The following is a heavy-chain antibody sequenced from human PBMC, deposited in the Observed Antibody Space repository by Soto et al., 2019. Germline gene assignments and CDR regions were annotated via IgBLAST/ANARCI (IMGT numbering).Heavy chain of an antibody. CDR3: EKASHGYVVPDHFDY. CDR2: IYPSGSDT. D-gene: IGHD3-16*01. Sequence: GESLKISCKGSGYNFAGYWIAWVRHMPGKGLELMGIIYPSGSDTRYRPSFQGQVTISADKSISSAYLQMSRLRAEDTAVYYCEKASHGYVVPDHFDYWGQGTLVTVSS. V-gene: IGHV5-51*01. CDR1: GYNFAGYW. J-gene: IGHJ4*02.